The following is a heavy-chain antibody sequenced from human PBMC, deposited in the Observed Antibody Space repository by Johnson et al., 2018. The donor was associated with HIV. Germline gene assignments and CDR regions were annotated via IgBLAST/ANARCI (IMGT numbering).Heavy chain of an antibody. D-gene: IGHD6-13*01. Sequence: VQLVESGGGLVQPGGSLRLSCVASGFTFDDYGMSWVRQAPGKGLEWVSAINWNGDNTGYTDSVKGRFTISRDNATNSLYLPMNSLRAEDTALYYCAREAIAAADSNAFDIWGQGTMVTVSS. J-gene: IGHJ3*02. CDR2: INWNGDNT. CDR1: GFTFDDYG. V-gene: IGHV3-20*04. CDR3: AREAIAAADSNAFDI.